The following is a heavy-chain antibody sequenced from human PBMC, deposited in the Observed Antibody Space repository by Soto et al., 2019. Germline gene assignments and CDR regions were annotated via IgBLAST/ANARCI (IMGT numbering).Heavy chain of an antibody. CDR3: ARASYYYDSSGSDVYYYYGMDV. CDR2: IDPSDSYT. J-gene: IGHJ6*02. Sequence: PGESLKISCKGSGYSFTSYWISWVRQMPGKGLEWMGRIDPSDSYTNYSPSFQGHVTISADKSISTAYLQWSSLKASDTAMYYCARASYYYDSSGSDVYYYYGMDVWGQWTTVTVSS. CDR1: GYSFTSYW. D-gene: IGHD3-22*01. V-gene: IGHV5-10-1*01.